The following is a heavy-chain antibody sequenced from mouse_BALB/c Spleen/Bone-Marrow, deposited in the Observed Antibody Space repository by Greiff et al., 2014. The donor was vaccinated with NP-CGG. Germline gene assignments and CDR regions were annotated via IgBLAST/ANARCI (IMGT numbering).Heavy chain of an antibody. CDR1: GYTFTYYT. Sequence: QVQLQQSGAELARPGASVKMSCKASGYTFTYYTMHWVKQRPGQGLVWIGYINPSSGYTNYNQKFKDKATLTADKSSSTAYMQLSSLTSDDSTVYYCARGGNYPYSARDSWGQGTSVTVSS. J-gene: IGHJ4*01. CDR3: ARGGNYPYSARDS. CDR2: INPSSGYT. D-gene: IGHD2-1*01. V-gene: IGHV1-4*01.